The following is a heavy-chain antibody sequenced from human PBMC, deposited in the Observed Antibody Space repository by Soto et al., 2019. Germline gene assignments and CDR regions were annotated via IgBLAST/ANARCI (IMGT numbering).Heavy chain of an antibody. CDR3: AKDKFGWLRYHDAFDV. Sequence: QVQLVESGGGVVQPGRSLRLSCAASGFTFISYGMHWVRQAPGKGLEWVAVISYDGSNKYYADSVKGLFTISRDNSKNALYLQMSSLRAEDTAVYYCAKDKFGWLRYHDAFDVWGQGTMVTVSS. CDR1: GFTFISYG. J-gene: IGHJ3*01. V-gene: IGHV3-30*18. D-gene: IGHD5-12*01. CDR2: ISYDGSNK.